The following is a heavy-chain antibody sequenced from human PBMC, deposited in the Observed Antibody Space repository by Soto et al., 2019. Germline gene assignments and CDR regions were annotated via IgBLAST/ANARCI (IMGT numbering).Heavy chain of an antibody. CDR2: INPNSGGT. V-gene: IGHV1-2*04. Sequence: ASVKVSCKASGGTFSSYAISWVRQAPGQGLEWMGWINPNSGGTNYAQKFQGWVTMTRDTSISTAYMELSRLRSDDTAVYYCARGPDIVVVPAANWFDPWGQGTLVTVSS. J-gene: IGHJ5*02. CDR3: ARGPDIVVVPAANWFDP. CDR1: GGTFSSYA. D-gene: IGHD2-2*01.